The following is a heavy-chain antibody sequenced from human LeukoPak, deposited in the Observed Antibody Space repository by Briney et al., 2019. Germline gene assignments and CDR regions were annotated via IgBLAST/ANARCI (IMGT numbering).Heavy chain of an antibody. Sequence: ASVKVSCKASGYTFTGYYMHWVRQAPGQGLEWMGWINPNSGGTNYAQKFQGRVTMTRDTSISTAYMELSRLRSDDTAAYYCARDLSYDFWSGYYHYYYGMDVWGQGTTVTVSS. J-gene: IGHJ6*02. CDR3: ARDLSYDFWSGYYHYYYGMDV. V-gene: IGHV1-2*02. CDR1: GYTFTGYY. CDR2: INPNSGGT. D-gene: IGHD3-3*01.